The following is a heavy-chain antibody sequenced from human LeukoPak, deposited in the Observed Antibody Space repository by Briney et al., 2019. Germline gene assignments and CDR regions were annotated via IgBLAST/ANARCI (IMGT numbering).Heavy chain of an antibody. V-gene: IGHV1-2*02. J-gene: IGHJ3*01. CDR3: AREAGDNTYNV. CDR2: MNPKTGET. D-gene: IGHD3-16*01. CDR1: GYTFTDFY. Sequence: GASVKVSCKASGYTFTDFYMHWVRQAPGQGLEWLGWMNPKTGETRYGQNFQGRVTMTRDTSITTAYMELSSLRSDDTAVYHCAREAGDNTYNVWGQGTMVTVS.